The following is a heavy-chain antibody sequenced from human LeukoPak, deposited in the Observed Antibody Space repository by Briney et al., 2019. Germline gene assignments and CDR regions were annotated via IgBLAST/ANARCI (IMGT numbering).Heavy chain of an antibody. V-gene: IGHV1-3*03. CDR3: ARLADGSGHFYDY. D-gene: IGHD3-22*01. J-gene: IGHJ4*02. Sequence: ASVKVSCKASGYTFITYAMHWVRQAPGQRLEWMGWINAGNGNTKYSQEFQGRVTITRDTSASTVYMELSSLRFEDMAMYYCARLADGSGHFYDYWGQGTLVIVTS. CDR2: INAGNGNT. CDR1: GYTFITYA.